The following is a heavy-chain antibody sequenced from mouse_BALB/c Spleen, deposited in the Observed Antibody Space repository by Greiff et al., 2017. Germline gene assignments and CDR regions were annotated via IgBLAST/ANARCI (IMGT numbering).Heavy chain of an antibody. V-gene: IGHV2-2*02. J-gene: IGHJ4*01. Sequence: VQLVESGPGLVQPSQSLSITCTVSGFSLTSYGVHWVRQSPGKGLEWLGVIWSGGSTDYNAAFISRLSISKDNSKSQVFFKMNSLQANDTAIYYCARSYGKLYAMDYWGQGTSVTVSS. D-gene: IGHD2-1*01. CDR1: GFSLTSYG. CDR3: ARSYGKLYAMDY. CDR2: IWSGGST.